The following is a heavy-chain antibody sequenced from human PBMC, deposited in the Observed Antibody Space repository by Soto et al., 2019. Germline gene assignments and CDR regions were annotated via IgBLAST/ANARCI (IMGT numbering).Heavy chain of an antibody. CDR3: ARDSFLGSTVTNWFDP. J-gene: IGHJ5*02. D-gene: IGHD4-4*01. CDR2: ISQSGNT. CDR1: SGSFSGYY. Sequence: SETLSLTCSIYSGSFSGYYWSWIRQPPGKGLEWIGEISQSGNTNYSPSLKSRVSISIDTSKKQFSLNLASVSAADTAVYYCARDSFLGSTVTNWFDPWGQGTLVTVSS. V-gene: IGHV4-34*01.